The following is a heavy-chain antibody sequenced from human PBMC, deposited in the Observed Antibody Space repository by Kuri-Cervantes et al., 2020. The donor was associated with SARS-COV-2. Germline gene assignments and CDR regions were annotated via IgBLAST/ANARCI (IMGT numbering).Heavy chain of an antibody. CDR3: ATQSGYSSSWAHY. D-gene: IGHD6-13*01. CDR2: IRLQGSNK. CDR1: GVTFNSHD. V-gene: IGHV3-30*02. Sequence: GGSLRLSWTASGVTFNSHDIQGVCQAPGEGLEWVALIRLQGSNKYYADSVKGRFTISRDNSKNTLYLQMNSLRAEDTAVYYCATQSGYSSSWAHYWGQGTLVTVSS. J-gene: IGHJ4*02.